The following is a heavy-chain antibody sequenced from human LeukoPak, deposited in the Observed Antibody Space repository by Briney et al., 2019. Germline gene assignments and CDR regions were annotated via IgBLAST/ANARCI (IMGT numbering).Heavy chain of an antibody. CDR2: IYTSGST. Sequence: SETLSLTCTVSGGSISSYYWSWIRQPPGKGLEWIGYIYTSGSTNYNPSLKSRVTISVDTSKNQFSLKLSSVTAADTAVYYCARDRRPTYDFWSGYLIADYWGQGTLVTVSS. V-gene: IGHV4-4*09. J-gene: IGHJ4*02. CDR1: GGSISSYY. CDR3: ARDRRPTYDFWSGYLIADY. D-gene: IGHD3-3*01.